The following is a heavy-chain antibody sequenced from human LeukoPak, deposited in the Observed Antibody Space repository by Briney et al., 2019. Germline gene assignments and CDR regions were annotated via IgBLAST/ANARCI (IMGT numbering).Heavy chain of an antibody. Sequence: PGGSLRLSCAASGITFSSYGMSWVRQAPGKGLEWVSAISTTGGSTYYADSVKGRFTISRDNSKNTLYLQMNGLRAEDTAIYYCAKNGDRGAYCSGGSCYPYYYYYMDVWGKGTTVTVSS. CDR1: GITFSSYG. J-gene: IGHJ6*03. CDR3: AKNGDRGAYCSGGSCYPYYYYYMDV. D-gene: IGHD2-15*01. CDR2: ISTTGGST. V-gene: IGHV3-23*01.